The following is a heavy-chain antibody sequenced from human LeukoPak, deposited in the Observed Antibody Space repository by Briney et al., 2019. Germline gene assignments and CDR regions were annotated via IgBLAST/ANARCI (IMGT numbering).Heavy chain of an antibody. CDR2: IKQDGSEK. CDR3: ARVAYYYGSGRRLDY. V-gene: IGHV3-7*01. D-gene: IGHD3-10*01. CDR1: GFTFSSYW. Sequence: GGSLRLSCAASGFTFSSYWMSWVRQAPGKGLEWVANIKQDGSEKYYVDSVKGRFTISRDNAKNSLYLQMNSLRAEDTAVYYCARVAYYYGSGRRLDYWGQGTLVTVSS. J-gene: IGHJ4*02.